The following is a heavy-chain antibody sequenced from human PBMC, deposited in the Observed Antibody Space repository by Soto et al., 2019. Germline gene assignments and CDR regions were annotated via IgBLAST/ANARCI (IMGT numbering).Heavy chain of an antibody. J-gene: IGHJ4*02. D-gene: IGHD1-26*01. CDR3: AREARVGATHYYFDF. V-gene: IGHV3-7*01. CDR2: IKQDGSEK. Sequence: PGGSLRLSCAASGFTFSSYWMSWVRQAPGKGLEWVANIKQDGSEKYYVDSVKGRFTISRDNAKNSLYLQMNSLRAEDTAVYYCAREARVGATHYYFDFGGQGTLVTAPQ. CDR1: GFTFSSYW.